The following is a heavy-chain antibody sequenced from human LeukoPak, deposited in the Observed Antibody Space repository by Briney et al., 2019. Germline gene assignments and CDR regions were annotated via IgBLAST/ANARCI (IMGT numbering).Heavy chain of an antibody. CDR2: IKQDGSES. CDR3: ARGISSSWYY. D-gene: IGHD6-13*01. J-gene: IGHJ4*02. CDR1: GFTFRNYW. V-gene: IGHV3-7*05. Sequence: GGSLRLSCAASGFTFRNYWMSWVRQAPGKGLEWVANIKQDGSESYYVDSVKGRFTISRDNAENSRYLQMNSLRAEDTAVYYCARGISSSWYYWGQGTLVTVSS.